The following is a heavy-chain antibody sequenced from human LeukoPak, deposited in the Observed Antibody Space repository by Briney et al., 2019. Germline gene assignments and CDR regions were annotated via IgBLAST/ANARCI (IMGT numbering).Heavy chain of an antibody. J-gene: IGHJ5*02. CDR2: IKPSGGST. D-gene: IGHD1-26*01. CDR1: GYTFTSYY. Sequence: ASVKVSCKASGYTFTSYYMHWVRQAPGQGPEWMGIIKPSGGSTNYAQKFQGRVTMTRDTSTSTVYMELSSLRSEDTAVYYCARDNSGGGSPYNWFDPWGQGTLVTVSS. V-gene: IGHV1-46*01. CDR3: ARDNSGGGSPYNWFDP.